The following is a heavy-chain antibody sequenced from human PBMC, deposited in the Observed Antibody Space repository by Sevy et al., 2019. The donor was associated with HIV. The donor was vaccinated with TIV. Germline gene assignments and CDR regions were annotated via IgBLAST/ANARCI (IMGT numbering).Heavy chain of an antibody. J-gene: IGHJ3*02. CDR1: GFTFSSYG. V-gene: IGHV3-33*08. D-gene: IGHD2-2*01. CDR2: IWYDGSNK. CDR3: ASRSRYCSSTSCNYAFDI. Sequence: GGSLRLSCAASGFTFSSYGMHWVRQAPGKGLEWVAVIWYDGSNKYYADSVKGRFTISRDNSKNTLYLQMNSLRAEDTAGYYCASRSRYCSSTSCNYAFDIWGQGTMVTVSS.